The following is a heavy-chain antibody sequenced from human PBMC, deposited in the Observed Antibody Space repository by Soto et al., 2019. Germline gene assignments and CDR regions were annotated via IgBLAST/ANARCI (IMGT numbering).Heavy chain of an antibody. Sequence: QVQLVQSGAEVKKPGSSVKVSCKASGGTFSSYAISWVRQAPGQGLEWMGGIIPIFGTANYAQKFQGRVTISADESSRRAYMGLGSLRSEDTAVYYCARSCSRTSCPARGYYYYYGMDVWGQGTTVTVSS. CDR3: ARSCSRTSCPARGYYYYYGMDV. CDR2: IIPIFGTA. CDR1: GGTFSSYA. V-gene: IGHV1-69*01. J-gene: IGHJ6*02. D-gene: IGHD2-2*01.